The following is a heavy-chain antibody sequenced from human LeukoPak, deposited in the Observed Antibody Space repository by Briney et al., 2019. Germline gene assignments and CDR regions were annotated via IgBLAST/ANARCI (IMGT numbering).Heavy chain of an antibody. CDR3: ATSLAVAGTWGY. D-gene: IGHD6-19*01. Sequence: ASVKVSCKASGYTFTSYDINWVRQATGQGLEWMGWMNPNSGNTGYAQKFQGRVTMTRNTSISTAYMELSSLRSEDTAVYYCATSLAVAGTWGYWGQGTLVTVSS. CDR1: GYTFTSYD. CDR2: MNPNSGNT. V-gene: IGHV1-8*01. J-gene: IGHJ4*02.